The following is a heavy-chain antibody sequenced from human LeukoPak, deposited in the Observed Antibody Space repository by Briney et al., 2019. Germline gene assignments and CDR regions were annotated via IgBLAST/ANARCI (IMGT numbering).Heavy chain of an antibody. D-gene: IGHD4-11*01. CDR2: IYSSGGT. CDR1: GGSISTYY. J-gene: IGHJ5*02. Sequence: SETLSLTCTVSGGSISTYYWSWIRQPPGKGLEWIGYIYSSGGTNYNPSLKSRVTISVDTSKNQFSLKLSSVTGAETAVYYCARHGGHDYSNYAWFAPWGQGILVTVSS. V-gene: IGHV4-4*09. CDR3: ARHGGHDYSNYAWFAP.